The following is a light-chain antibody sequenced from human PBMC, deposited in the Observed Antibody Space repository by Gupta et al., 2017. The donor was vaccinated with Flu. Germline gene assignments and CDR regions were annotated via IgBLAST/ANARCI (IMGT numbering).Light chain of an antibody. CDR2: DTS. Sequence: GTVTLTCGSSTGAGTSGHYRYRGQQKPGHDHRILIYDTSNTTAETPARFSGSLLAGKAALTLSGAQTEDEDEYYCLLSDSGDWVFGGGTKLTVL. V-gene: IGLV7-46*01. J-gene: IGLJ3*02. CDR1: TGAGTSGHY. CDR3: LLSDSGDWV.